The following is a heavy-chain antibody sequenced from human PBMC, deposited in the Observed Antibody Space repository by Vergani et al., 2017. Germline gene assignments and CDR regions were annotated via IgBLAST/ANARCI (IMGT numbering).Heavy chain of an antibody. V-gene: IGHV1-18*01. J-gene: IGHJ6*03. CDR2: ISAYNGNT. Sequence: QVPLVPSGAAVKTPGASVKVSCKASGYTFTSYGISWVRQAPGQGLEWMGWISAYNGNTNYAQKLQGRVTMTTDTSTSTAYMELRSLRSDDTAVYYCARCSKIAAAYYYYYMDVWGKGTTVTVSS. D-gene: IGHD6-13*01. CDR1: GYTFTSYG. CDR3: ARCSKIAAAYYYYYMDV.